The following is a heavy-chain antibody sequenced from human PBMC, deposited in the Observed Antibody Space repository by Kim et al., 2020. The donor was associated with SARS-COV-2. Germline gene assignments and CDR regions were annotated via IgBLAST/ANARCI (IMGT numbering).Heavy chain of an antibody. D-gene: IGHD3-16*01. CDR3: VRDRMGGAFDI. Sequence: GGSLRLSCATSGFPFSAYDMNWVRQAPGKGLEWLSFITKSGTTIYYADSVKGRFTTSRDNVKNSLHLQMNSLKDEDTAVYHCVRDRMGGAFDIWGQGTLVTVSS. CDR2: ITKSGTTI. J-gene: IGHJ3*02. CDR1: GFPFSAYD. V-gene: IGHV3-48*02.